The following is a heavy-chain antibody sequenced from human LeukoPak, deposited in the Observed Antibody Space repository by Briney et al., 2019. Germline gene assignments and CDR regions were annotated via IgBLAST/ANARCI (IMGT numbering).Heavy chain of an antibody. CDR3: ARDHYYDILTGYFQEMTFDY. V-gene: IGHV1-18*01. Sequence: GASVKVSCKASGYTFTSYGISWVRQAPGQGLEWMGWISAYNGNTNYAQKLQGRVTMTTDTSTSTAYMELRSLRSDDTAVYYCARDHYYDILTGYFQEMTFDYWGQGTLVTVSS. CDR2: ISAYNGNT. J-gene: IGHJ4*02. D-gene: IGHD3-9*01. CDR1: GYTFTSYG.